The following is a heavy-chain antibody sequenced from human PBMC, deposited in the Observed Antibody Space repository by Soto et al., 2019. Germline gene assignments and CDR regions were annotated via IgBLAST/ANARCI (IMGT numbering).Heavy chain of an antibody. Sequence: ESGGGLVQPGGSLRLSCAASGFTFSDHYMDWVRQAPGKGLEWVARIRKEADRDTTEFAASVKCRFSISRDDTKNSLYLQMNSLIVEDTAVYYCAPLGYGRANGCFDFGRWGQGTLVTVSS. CDR3: APLGYGRANGCFDFGR. CDR1: GFTFSDHY. CDR2: IRKEADRDTT. V-gene: IGHV3-72*01. J-gene: IGHJ4*02. D-gene: IGHD2-15*01.